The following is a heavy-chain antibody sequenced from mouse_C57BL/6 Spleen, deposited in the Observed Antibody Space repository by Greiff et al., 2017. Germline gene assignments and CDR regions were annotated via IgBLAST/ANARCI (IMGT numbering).Heavy chain of an antibody. Sequence: QVQLQQPGAELVKPGASVKLSCKASGYTFTSYWMHWVKQRPGRGLEWIGRIDPNSGGTKYNEKFKSKATLTVDKPTSTAYMQLSSLTSEDSAVYYGATDGLTTVEGDYYAMDYWGQGTSVTVSS. CDR2: IDPNSGGT. D-gene: IGHD1-1*01. CDR1: GYTFTSYW. V-gene: IGHV1-72*01. CDR3: ATDGLTTVEGDYYAMDY. J-gene: IGHJ4*01.